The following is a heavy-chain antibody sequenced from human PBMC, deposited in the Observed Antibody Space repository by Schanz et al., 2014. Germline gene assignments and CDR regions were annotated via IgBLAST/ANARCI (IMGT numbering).Heavy chain of an antibody. V-gene: IGHV4-61*01. Sequence: QVQLQESGPGLVKPSETLSLTCTVSGASISGSSDYWGWIRQSPGKGLEWIGYIYYSGSTNYNPSLRSRVTILVDTSKNQFSLKLYSVTAADTAVYYCAREWSSFDYWGQGNLVTVSS. CDR1: GASISGSSDY. D-gene: IGHD2-8*01. CDR2: IYYSGST. CDR3: AREWSSFDY. J-gene: IGHJ4*02.